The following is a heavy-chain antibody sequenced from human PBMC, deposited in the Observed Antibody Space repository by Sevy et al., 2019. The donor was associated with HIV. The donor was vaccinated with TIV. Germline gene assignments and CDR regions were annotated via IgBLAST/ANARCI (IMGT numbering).Heavy chain of an antibody. Sequence: GGSLRLSCAASGFTPSTYGMHWVRQAPGKGLEWVAVIGYDGSNKYYADSVKGRFTISRDNSKNTLSLQMDSLRAEDTAIYYCARDPRMYGDYLLAYFDYWSQGTLVTVSS. CDR1: GFTPSTYG. V-gene: IGHV3-33*01. D-gene: IGHD2-8*01. J-gene: IGHJ4*02. CDR3: ARDPRMYGDYLLAYFDY. CDR2: IGYDGSNK.